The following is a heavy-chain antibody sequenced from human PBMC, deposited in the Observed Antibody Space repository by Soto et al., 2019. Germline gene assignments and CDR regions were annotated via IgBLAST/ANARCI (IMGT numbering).Heavy chain of an antibody. CDR3: ARDRGVAPPVAGNTHYYYYMDV. Sequence: QDQLVPSGVEVKQPGASVKVSCQASGYSFPNYGITWVRQAPGQGFAWMGWISAYNGTTNSAQKFPGRVTMTTDAATSTAYLEWRRLRSDGTAVYYCARDRGVAPPVAGNTHYYYYMDVWGKGTTVTVSS. J-gene: IGHJ6*03. CDR1: GYSFPNYG. D-gene: IGHD6-19*01. CDR2: ISAYNGTT. V-gene: IGHV1-18*01.